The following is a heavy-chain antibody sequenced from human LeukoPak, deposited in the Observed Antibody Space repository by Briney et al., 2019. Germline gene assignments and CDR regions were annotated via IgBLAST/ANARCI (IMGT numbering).Heavy chain of an antibody. CDR1: GYRFTDHW. D-gene: IGHD2-2*01. CDR3: ARQGSSTTSWQTIDY. V-gene: IGHV5-51*01. J-gene: IGHJ4*02. Sequence: GESLKISCKGSGYRFTDHWIAWVRQMPGKGLECMGIINPVDSETRYSPSFQGQVTISVDKSITTASLQWSSLRASDTAMYYCARQGSSTTSWQTIDYWGQGTLVSVSS. CDR2: INPVDSET.